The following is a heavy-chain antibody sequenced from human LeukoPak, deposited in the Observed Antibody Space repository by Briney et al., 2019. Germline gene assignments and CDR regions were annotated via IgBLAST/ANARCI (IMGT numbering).Heavy chain of an antibody. CDR3: ATGPPGGDWLIPPFDY. V-gene: IGHV1-24*01. J-gene: IGHJ4*02. CDR1: GYTLTELS. CDR2: FDPEDGET. Sequence: ASVKVSCKVSGYTLTELSMHWVRQAPGKGLEWMGGFDPEDGETIYAQKFQGRVTMTEDTSTDTAYMELSSLRSEDTAVYYCATGPPGGDWLIPPFDYWGQGTLVTVSS. D-gene: IGHD3-9*01.